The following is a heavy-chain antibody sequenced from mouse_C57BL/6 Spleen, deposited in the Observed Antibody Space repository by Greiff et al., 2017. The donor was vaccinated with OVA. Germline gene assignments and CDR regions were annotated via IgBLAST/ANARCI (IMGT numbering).Heavy chain of an antibody. V-gene: IGHV1-50*01. CDR3: ARRPFITTVVAD. Sequence: QVQLQQPGAELVKPGASVKLSCKASGYTFTSYWMQWVKKRPGQGLEWIGEIDPSDSYTNYNQKFKGKATLTVDTSSSTAYMQLSSLTSEDSAVYYCARRPFITTVVADWGQGTTLTVSS. J-gene: IGHJ2*01. CDR1: GYTFTSYW. CDR2: IDPSDSYT. D-gene: IGHD1-1*01.